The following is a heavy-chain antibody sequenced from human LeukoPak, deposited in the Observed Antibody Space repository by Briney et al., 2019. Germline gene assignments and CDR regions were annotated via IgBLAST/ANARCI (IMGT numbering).Heavy chain of an antibody. CDR1: TGSIITSTNHY. V-gene: IGHV4-39*07. Sequence: SETLSLTCTVSTGSIITSTNHYWGWIRQPPGKGLEWIGSIYYSGATNYNPSLKSRVSISVDMSKNLFSLKLSSVTASDAAVYYCAREGFSSSYYPEAFDIWGQGTMVTVSS. D-gene: IGHD6-13*01. CDR2: IYYSGAT. J-gene: IGHJ3*02. CDR3: AREGFSSSYYPEAFDI.